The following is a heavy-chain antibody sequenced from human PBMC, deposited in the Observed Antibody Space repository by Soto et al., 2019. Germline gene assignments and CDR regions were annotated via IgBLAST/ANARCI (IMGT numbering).Heavy chain of an antibody. Sequence: QVQLQESGPGLVKPSETLSLTCTVSRGSISGYYWGWIRQPHGKEPEWIANIHSSGDTNYNPSLRSRVIMSGDTSKNQFSLKLNSVTAADTAVYFCARREVVTTRGAFDYWGQGTLVTVSS. CDR3: ARREVVTTRGAFDY. D-gene: IGHD3-22*01. V-gene: IGHV4-4*08. CDR1: RGSISGYY. J-gene: IGHJ4*02. CDR2: IHSSGDT.